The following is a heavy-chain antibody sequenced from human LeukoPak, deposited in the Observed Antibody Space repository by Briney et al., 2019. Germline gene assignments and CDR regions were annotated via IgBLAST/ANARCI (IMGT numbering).Heavy chain of an antibody. CDR2: IYYSGNT. CDR1: GGSISTHY. CDR3: ARDTESGQMDV. V-gene: IGHV4-59*11. Sequence: SETLSLTCIASGGSISTHYWSWIRQPPGKGLEWIGYIYYSGNTKYNPSLKGRVTISVDTSKNQFSLKLSSVTAADTAVYYCARDTESGQMDVWGKGTTVTVSS. D-gene: IGHD1-14*01. J-gene: IGHJ6*04.